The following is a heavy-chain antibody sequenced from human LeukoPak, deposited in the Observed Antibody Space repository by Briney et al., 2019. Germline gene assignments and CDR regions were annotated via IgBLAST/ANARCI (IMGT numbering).Heavy chain of an antibody. CDR1: GYTFTGYY. J-gene: IGHJ6*03. CDR2: INPNSGGT. D-gene: IGHD2-15*01. CDR3: ARTPRVDYYYYYMDV. V-gene: IGHV1-2*02. Sequence: ASVKVSCKASGYTFTGYYMHWVRQAPGQGLEWMGWINPNSGGTNYAQKFQGGVTITRNTSISTAYMELSSLRSEDTAVYYCARTPRVDYYYYYMDVWGKGTTVTVSS.